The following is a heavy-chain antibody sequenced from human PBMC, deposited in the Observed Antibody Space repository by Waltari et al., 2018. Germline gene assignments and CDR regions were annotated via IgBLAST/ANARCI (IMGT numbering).Heavy chain of an antibody. CDR3: ARANSSGWPYYYYGMDV. CDR2: ICHSCGT. Sequence: QVQLQESGPGLVKPSGTLSLTCAVSGGSISSSNWWSWVRQHTGTGLGWIGEICHSCGTNDNPTLKSRDTISVDKSKNQCSLKLSSVTAADTAVYYCARANSSGWPYYYYGMDVWGQGTTVTVSS. V-gene: IGHV4-4*02. J-gene: IGHJ6*02. D-gene: IGHD6-19*01. CDR1: GGSISSSNW.